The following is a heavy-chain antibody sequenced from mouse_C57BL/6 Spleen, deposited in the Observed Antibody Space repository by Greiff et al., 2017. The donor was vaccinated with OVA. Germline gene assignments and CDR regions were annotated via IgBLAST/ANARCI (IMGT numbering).Heavy chain of an antibody. V-gene: IGHV5-17*01. D-gene: IGHD2-2*01. CDR3: AQGGYGYDGAWFAY. CDR2: ISSGSSTI. Sequence: EVMLVESGGGLVKPGGSLKLSCAASGFTFSDYGMHWVRQAPEKGLEWVAYISSGSSTIYYADTVKGRFTISRDNAKNTLFLQMTSLRSEDTAMYYCAQGGYGYDGAWFAYWGQGTLVTVSA. J-gene: IGHJ3*01. CDR1: GFTFSDYG.